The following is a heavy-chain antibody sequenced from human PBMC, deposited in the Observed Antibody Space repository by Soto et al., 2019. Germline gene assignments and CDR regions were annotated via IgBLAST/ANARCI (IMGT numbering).Heavy chain of an antibody. Sequence: EVQLVESGGGLVKPGGSLRLSCAASGFTFSSYSMNWVRQAPGKGLEWVSSISSSSSYIYYADSVTGRFTISRDNAKNSLYLQMNSLRAEDTAVYYCARDLEAAALHSDAFYIWGQVTMVTVSA. J-gene: IGHJ3*02. CDR3: ARDLEAAALHSDAFYI. CDR2: ISSSSSYI. CDR1: GFTFSSYS. V-gene: IGHV3-21*01. D-gene: IGHD6-13*01.